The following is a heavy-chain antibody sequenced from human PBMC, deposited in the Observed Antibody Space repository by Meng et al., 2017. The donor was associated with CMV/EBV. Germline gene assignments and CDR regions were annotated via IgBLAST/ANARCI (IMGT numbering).Heavy chain of an antibody. Sequence: GGSLRLSCAASGFTFSRFSMHWIRLIPGKGLESVTFISYDASTKYYADSVKGRFTISRDNSKNTLYLQMNSLRAEDTAVYYCAKEAHRYCGGDCYSNGMDVWGQGTTVTVSS. J-gene: IGHJ6*02. D-gene: IGHD2-21*01. V-gene: IGHV3-30*04. CDR2: ISYDASTK. CDR1: GFTFSRFS. CDR3: AKEAHRYCGGDCYSNGMDV.